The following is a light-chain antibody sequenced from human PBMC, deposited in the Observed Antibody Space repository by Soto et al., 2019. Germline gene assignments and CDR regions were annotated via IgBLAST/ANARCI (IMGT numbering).Light chain of an antibody. CDR1: QSISRY. Sequence: DIQMTQSPSSLSASVGDRVTITFRSSQSISRYLNWYQQKPGKAPKLLIYAASSLQSGVPSRFSGSGSGTDFTLTISSLKTEDFANYYCQQSYSTRTVTFGQGTRLEIK. CDR3: QQSYSTRTVT. J-gene: IGKJ5*01. V-gene: IGKV1-39*01. CDR2: AAS.